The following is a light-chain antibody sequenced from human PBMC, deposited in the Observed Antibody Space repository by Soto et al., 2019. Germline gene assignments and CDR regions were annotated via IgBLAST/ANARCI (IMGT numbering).Light chain of an antibody. V-gene: IGKV3-11*01. CDR2: DAS. J-gene: IGKJ4*01. CDR3: QQRSNWPLT. Sequence: DIVLTQSPATLSLSPGERATLSCRASQSVSSYLAWYQQKPGQAPRLLIYDASNRATGIPARFSGSGSGTAFTLTISSLEPDDFAVYYCQQRSNWPLTFGGGTKVEIK. CDR1: QSVSSY.